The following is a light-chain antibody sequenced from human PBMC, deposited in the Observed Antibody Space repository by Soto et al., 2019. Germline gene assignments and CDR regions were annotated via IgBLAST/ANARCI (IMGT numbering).Light chain of an antibody. Sequence: DIEMSQSPSRLAASLGDRVTITCRASQSLNRWLAWYQQKPGKAPKLLIYHASSLQSGVPSRFRGSGSGTDFTLTISSLQPEDVATYYCQKYNSDPLTFGGGTKVDIK. J-gene: IGKJ4*01. CDR2: HAS. CDR3: QKYNSDPLT. V-gene: IGKV1-5*01. CDR1: QSLNRW.